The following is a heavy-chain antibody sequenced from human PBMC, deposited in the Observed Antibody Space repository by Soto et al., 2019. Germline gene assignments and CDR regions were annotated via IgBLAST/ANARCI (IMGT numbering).Heavy chain of an antibody. CDR1: AGTFSSYA. D-gene: IGHD6-13*01. CDR2: IIPIFGTA. J-gene: IGHJ6*02. V-gene: IGHV1-69*13. Sequence: SVKVSCKASAGTFSSYAISWVRQAPGQGLEWMGGIIPIFGTANYAQKFQGKVTITADESTSTAYMELSSLRSEDTAVYYCAKTASERTYSSSWYHHYYYYYGMDVWGQGTTVTVSS. CDR3: AKTASERTYSSSWYHHYYYYYGMDV.